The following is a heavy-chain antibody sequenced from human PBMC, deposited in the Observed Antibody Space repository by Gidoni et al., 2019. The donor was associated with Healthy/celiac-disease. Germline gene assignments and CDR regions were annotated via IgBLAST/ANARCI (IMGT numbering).Heavy chain of an antibody. V-gene: IGHV1-69*04. CDR3: ARGVGVGTRSTLGWGIRYYYGMDV. J-gene: IGHJ6*02. D-gene: IGHD3-3*01. Sequence: QVQLVQSGAAVKKPGSSVKVSCKASGGTFSSYAISSVRQAPGQGLEWMGRIIPILGIANYAQKFQGRVTITADKSTSTAYMELSSLRSEDTAVYCCARGVGVGTRSTLGWGIRYYYGMDVWGQGTTVTVSS. CDR2: IIPILGIA. CDR1: GGTFSSYA.